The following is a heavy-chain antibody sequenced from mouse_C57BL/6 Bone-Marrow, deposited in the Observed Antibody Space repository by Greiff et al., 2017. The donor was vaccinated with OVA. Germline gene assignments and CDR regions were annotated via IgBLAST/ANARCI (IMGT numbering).Heavy chain of an antibody. D-gene: IGHD3-2*02. J-gene: IGHJ4*01. Sequence: VQLVESGPGLVAPSQSLSITCTVSGFSLTSYAISWVRQPPGKGLEWLGVIWTGGGTNYNSALKSRLSISKDNSKSQVFLKMNSLQTDDTARYYCARKSWTAQYYAMDYWGQGTSVTVSS. CDR3: ARKSWTAQYYAMDY. CDR2: IWTGGGT. CDR1: GFSLTSYA. V-gene: IGHV2-9-1*01.